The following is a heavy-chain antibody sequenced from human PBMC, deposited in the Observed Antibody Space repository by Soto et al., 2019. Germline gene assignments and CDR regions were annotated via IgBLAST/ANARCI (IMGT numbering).Heavy chain of an antibody. J-gene: IGHJ4*02. CDR2: ISANGQGI. V-gene: IGHV3-23*01. CDR3: AKARDYPRDQFHY. CDR1: GFTFSINA. D-gene: IGHD2-2*01. Sequence: EVQLLESGGGLVQPGGSLRLSCAASGFTFSINAMSWVRQAPGKGLEWVSAISANGQGIYYADSVRGRFTISRDNSKNTVFLHMDSLRAEDTAVYYCAKARDYPRDQFHYWGQGTLVTVSS.